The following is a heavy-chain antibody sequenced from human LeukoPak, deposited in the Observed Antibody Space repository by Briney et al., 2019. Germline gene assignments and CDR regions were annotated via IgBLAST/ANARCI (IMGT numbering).Heavy chain of an antibody. CDR1: GYSFTSKW. CDR3: ATASSSSRHLDY. J-gene: IGHJ4*02. Sequence: PGESLKISCKGSGYSFTSKWINWVRQMPGKGLEWMGRVDPSDSYTNYSPSFQGHVTISADKSISTAYLQWSSLKASDTAMYYCATASSSSRHLDYWGQGTLVTVSS. CDR2: VDPSDSYT. V-gene: IGHV5-10-1*01. D-gene: IGHD6-13*01.